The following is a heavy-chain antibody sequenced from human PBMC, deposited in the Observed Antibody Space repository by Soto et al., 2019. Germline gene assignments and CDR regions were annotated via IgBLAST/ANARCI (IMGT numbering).Heavy chain of an antibody. Sequence: QVQLVESGGGVVQPGRSLRLSCAASGFTFSSYAMHWVRQAPGKGLEWVALISYDGSDKDYADSVKGRFTISRDNSRNTLFLQMNSLRAEDTAVYYCARDYYMYYDSSGYYRSPAYWGQGTLVTVSS. J-gene: IGHJ4*02. CDR3: ARDYYMYYDSSGYYRSPAY. CDR2: ISYDGSDK. V-gene: IGHV3-30-3*01. CDR1: GFTFSSYA. D-gene: IGHD3-22*01.